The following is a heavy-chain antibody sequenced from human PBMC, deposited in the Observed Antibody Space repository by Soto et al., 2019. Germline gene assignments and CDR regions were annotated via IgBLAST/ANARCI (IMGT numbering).Heavy chain of an antibody. CDR2: INHSGST. CDR1: GGSFSGYY. V-gene: IGHV4-34*01. J-gene: IGHJ4*02. D-gene: IGHD6-13*01. CDR3: ATGDSAAAAL. Sequence: ETLSLTCAVYGGSFSGYYWSWIRQPPGKGLEWIGEINHSGSTNYNPSLKSRVTISVDTSKNQFSLKLSSVTAADTAVYYCATGDSAAAALWGQGTLVTVSS.